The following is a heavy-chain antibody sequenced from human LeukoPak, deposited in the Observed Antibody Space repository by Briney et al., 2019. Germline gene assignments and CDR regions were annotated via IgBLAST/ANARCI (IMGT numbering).Heavy chain of an antibody. Sequence: PGGSLRLSCAASGFTFSSYEMNWVRQAPGKGLEWVALIWNDAKKTYYRDSVKGRFTISRDNSKNTLSLQMNSLRAEDTALYYCARDNSYGSPLDHWGQGTLVIVSS. CDR3: ARDNSYGSPLDH. CDR1: GFTFSSYE. J-gene: IGHJ4*02. V-gene: IGHV3-33*08. CDR2: IWNDAKKT. D-gene: IGHD3-10*01.